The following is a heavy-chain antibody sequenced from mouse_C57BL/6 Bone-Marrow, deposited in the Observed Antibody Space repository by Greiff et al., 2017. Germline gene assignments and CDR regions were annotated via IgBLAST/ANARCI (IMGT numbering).Heavy chain of an antibody. Sequence: EVKLMESGGGLVQPGGFLKIPCAASGIDFSRYWMSWVRRAPGKGLEWIGEINPDSSTINYAPSLKDKFIISRDNAKNTLYLQMSKVRSEDTALYYCARWDYDYAFYFDYWGQGSTLTVSS. CDR3: ARWDYDYAFYFDY. J-gene: IGHJ2*01. CDR2: INPDSSTI. CDR1: GIDFSRYW. D-gene: IGHD2-4*01. V-gene: IGHV4-1*01.